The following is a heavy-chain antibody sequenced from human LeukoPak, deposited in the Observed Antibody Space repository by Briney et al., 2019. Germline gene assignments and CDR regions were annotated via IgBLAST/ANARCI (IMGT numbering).Heavy chain of an antibody. J-gene: IGHJ4*02. CDR3: ARDREVAAVAGTNLAY. CDR2: INPNSGGT. V-gene: IGHV1-2*02. Sequence: ASVKVSCKASGYTFTGYYMHWVRQAPGQGLEWMGWINPNSGGTNYAQKFQGRVTMTRDTSISTAYMELSRLRSDDTAVYYCARDREVAAVAGTNLAYWGQGTLVTVSS. D-gene: IGHD6-19*01. CDR1: GYTFTGYY.